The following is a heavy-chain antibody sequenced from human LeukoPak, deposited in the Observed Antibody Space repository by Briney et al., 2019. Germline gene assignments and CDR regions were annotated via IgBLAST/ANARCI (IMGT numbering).Heavy chain of an antibody. CDR1: GFTFSSYS. V-gene: IGHV3-48*01. J-gene: IGHJ4*02. CDR2: ISSSSSTI. D-gene: IGHD3-3*01. Sequence: GGSLRLSCAASGFTFSSYSMNWVRQAPGKGLEWVSYISSSSSTIYYADSVKGRFTISRDNAENSLYLQMNSLRAEDTAVYYCARDQTYYDFWSGYSGYWGQGTLVTVSS. CDR3: ARDQTYYDFWSGYSGY.